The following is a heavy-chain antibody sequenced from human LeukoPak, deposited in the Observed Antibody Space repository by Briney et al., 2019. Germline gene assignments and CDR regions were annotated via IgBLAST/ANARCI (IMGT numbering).Heavy chain of an antibody. CDR1: GFTFSSYF. Sequence: PGGSLRLSCAASGFTFSSYFMNWVRQAPGKGLEWVSSISSSSSYIYYADSVRGRFTISRGNAKNSLYLQMNSLRAEDTAVYYCASDYGGAIDYWGQGTLVTVSS. CDR3: ASDYGGAIDY. J-gene: IGHJ4*02. CDR2: ISSSSSYI. V-gene: IGHV3-21*01. D-gene: IGHD4-23*01.